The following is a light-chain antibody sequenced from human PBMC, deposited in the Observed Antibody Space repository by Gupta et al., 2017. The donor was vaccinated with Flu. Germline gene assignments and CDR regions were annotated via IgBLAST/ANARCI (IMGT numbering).Light chain of an antibody. V-gene: IGLV2-11*01. J-gene: IGLJ3*02. CDR2: YNS. CDR1: SSAVGACND. Sequence: VTITTTGSSSAVGACNDVYWYHPLTGTAPMILIYYNSERHSGVPARVSAAKYATTATLTTTGLQADDEADYYCHSDDGTNNVWVFGGGTKLTVL. CDR3: HSDDGTNNVWV.